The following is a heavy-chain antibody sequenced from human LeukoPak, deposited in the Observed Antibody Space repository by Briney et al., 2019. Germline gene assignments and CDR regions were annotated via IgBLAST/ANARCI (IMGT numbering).Heavy chain of an antibody. Sequence: GGSLRLSCAASGFTFSNYAMTWVRQAPGKGLEWVSAISATGSSTYYADSVKGRFTISRDNSKSTLYLQMNSLRAEDTAVYYCANFERTVAGPYNWFDPWGQGTLVTVSS. CDR3: ANFERTVAGPYNWFDP. CDR1: GFTFSNYA. CDR2: ISATGSST. D-gene: IGHD6-19*01. J-gene: IGHJ5*02. V-gene: IGHV3-23*01.